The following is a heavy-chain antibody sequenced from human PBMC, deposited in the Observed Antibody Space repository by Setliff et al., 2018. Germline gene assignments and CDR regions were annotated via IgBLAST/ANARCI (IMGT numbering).Heavy chain of an antibody. J-gene: IGHJ4*02. CDR1: GGSISSGSYY. CDR3: ARETLPYYFDY. V-gene: IGHV3-11*04. CDR2: ISSGDGNII. Sequence: LSLTCTVSGGSISSGSYYWSWIRQPAGKGLDWVSYISSGDGNIIYYAESVRGRFAITRDNAKNSLYLHMNNLRAEDTAVYYCARETLPYYFDYWGQGTLVTVS.